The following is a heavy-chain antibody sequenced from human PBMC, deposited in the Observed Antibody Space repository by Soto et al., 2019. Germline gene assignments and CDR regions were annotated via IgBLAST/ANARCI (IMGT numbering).Heavy chain of an antibody. CDR1: GFSLTTDGVG. J-gene: IGHJ5*02. D-gene: IGHD2-2*01. CDR3: AHRRDATVRVPAAISAWFDP. V-gene: IGHV2-5*01. Sequence: SGPTLVNPTQTLTLTCSFSGFSLTTDGVGVGWVRQPPGQALEWLAIIYWNDDKRYNSSLRSRLTITKATSKNQVVLTLTNMDPVDTATYYCAHRRDATVRVPAAISAWFDPWGQGTQVTVSS. CDR2: IYWNDDK.